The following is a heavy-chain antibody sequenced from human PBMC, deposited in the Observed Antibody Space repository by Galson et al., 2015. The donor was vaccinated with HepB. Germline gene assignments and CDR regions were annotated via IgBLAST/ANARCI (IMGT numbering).Heavy chain of an antibody. CDR2: ISAYNGNT. V-gene: IGHV1-18*01. CDR1: GYTFTSYG. CDR3: ARDRGFMVRGGTPYYYYGVDV. D-gene: IGHD3-10*01. J-gene: IGHJ6*02. Sequence: SVKVSCKASGYTFTSYGISWVRQAPGQGLEWMGWISAYNGNTNYAQKLQGRVTMTTDTSTSTAYMELRSLRSDDTAVYYCARDRGFMVRGGTPYYYYGVDVWGQGTTVTVSS.